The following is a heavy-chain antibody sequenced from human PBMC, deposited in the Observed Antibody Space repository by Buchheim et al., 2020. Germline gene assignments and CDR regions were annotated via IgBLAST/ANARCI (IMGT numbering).Heavy chain of an antibody. V-gene: IGHV3-33*01. CDR3: ARAGPLYFDY. CDR2: IWSDGTKK. CDR1: GYSFSGFG. Sequence: QVQLVESGGDVVQPGTSLRLSCAASGYSFSGFGMHWVRQAPGKGLEWVAIIWSDGTKKYYADSVKGRFTISRDNYKDTLYLQMNSLRVEDSALYYCARAGPLYFDYWGQGSL. J-gene: IGHJ4*02. D-gene: IGHD1-1*01.